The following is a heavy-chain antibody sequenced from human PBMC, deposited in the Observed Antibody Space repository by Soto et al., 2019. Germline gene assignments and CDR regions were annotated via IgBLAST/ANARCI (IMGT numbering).Heavy chain of an antibody. CDR3: AKGYYYGSGGYFDY. J-gene: IGHJ4*02. Sequence: GGSLRLSCAASGFTFSSYAMSWVRQAPGKGLEWVSAISGSGGSTYYADSVKGRFTISRDNSKNTLYLQMSSLRAEDTAVYYCAKGYYYGSGGYFDYWGQGTLVTVSS. CDR1: GFTFSSYA. CDR2: ISGSGGST. D-gene: IGHD3-10*01. V-gene: IGHV3-23*01.